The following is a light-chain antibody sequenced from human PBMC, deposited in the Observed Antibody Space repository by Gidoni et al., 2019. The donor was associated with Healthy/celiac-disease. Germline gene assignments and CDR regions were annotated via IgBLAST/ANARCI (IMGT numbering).Light chain of an antibody. CDR2: AAS. Sequence: DIQMTQSPSSLSAYVGDRVTITCRASQSISSYLNWYQQKPGKAPKLLIYAASSLQSGVPSRFSGSGSGTDFTLTISSLQPEDFATYYCQQSYSTLLITFGQGTRLEIK. CDR3: QQSYSTLLIT. CDR1: QSISSY. J-gene: IGKJ5*01. V-gene: IGKV1-39*01.